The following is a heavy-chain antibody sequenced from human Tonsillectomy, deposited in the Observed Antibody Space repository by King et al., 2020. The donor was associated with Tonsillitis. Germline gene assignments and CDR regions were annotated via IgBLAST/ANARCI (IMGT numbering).Heavy chain of an antibody. CDR1: GFTFNTYN. J-gene: IGHJ4*02. Sequence: VQLVESGGGLVQPGGSLRLSCAASGFTFNTYNMNWVRQAPGKGLEWVSYISSSSTIYYADYVKGRFTISRDNAKNSLYLQMNSLRDEDTAVYYCASSSRTGPQYYFDYWGQGTLVTASS. CDR2: ISSSSTI. V-gene: IGHV3-48*02. D-gene: IGHD1-14*01. CDR3: ASSSRTGPQYYFDY.